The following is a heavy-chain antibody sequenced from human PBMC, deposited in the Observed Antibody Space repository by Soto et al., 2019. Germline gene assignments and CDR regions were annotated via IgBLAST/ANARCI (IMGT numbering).Heavy chain of an antibody. CDR1: GFTFSNYE. V-gene: IGHV3-48*03. J-gene: IGHJ4*02. CDR2: ISDTGGTV. CDR3: AREYSGSSFFDY. Sequence: GGSLRLSCAASGFTFSNYEMNWVRPAPGKGLEWVSYISDTGGTVYYADSVKGRFTISRDNAKNSLYLQMNSLGAEDTAVYYCAREYSGSSFFDYWGQGTLVTVSS. D-gene: IGHD6-6*01.